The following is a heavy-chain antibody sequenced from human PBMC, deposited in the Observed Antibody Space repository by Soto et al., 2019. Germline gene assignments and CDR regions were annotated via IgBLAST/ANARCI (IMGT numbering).Heavy chain of an antibody. J-gene: IGHJ5*02. CDR1: GCPIRSGGYS. V-gene: IGHV4-30-2*01. Sequence: SEPLSRTCSVPGCPIRSGGYSWSCIRQPPGKGLDWIVYIYHSGSTYYNPSLKSRVTISVDRSKNQFSLKLSSVTAADTAVYYCARVWQHRKFDPWGQRILVTLS. CDR3: ARVWQHRKFDP. CDR2: IYHSGST. D-gene: IGHD6-13*01.